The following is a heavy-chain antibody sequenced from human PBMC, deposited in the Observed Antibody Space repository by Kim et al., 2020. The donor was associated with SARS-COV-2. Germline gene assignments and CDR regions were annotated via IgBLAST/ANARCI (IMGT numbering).Heavy chain of an antibody. CDR3: ATGDILTGYRNDY. Sequence: YAQKFQGRVTITADESTSTAYMELSSLRSEDTAVYYCATGDILTGYRNDYWGQGTLVTVSS. V-gene: IGHV1-69*01. D-gene: IGHD3-9*01. J-gene: IGHJ4*02.